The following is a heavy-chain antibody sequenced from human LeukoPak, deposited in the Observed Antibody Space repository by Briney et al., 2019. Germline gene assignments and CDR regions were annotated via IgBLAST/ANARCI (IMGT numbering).Heavy chain of an antibody. CDR1: GFTFGDYY. V-gene: IGHV3-11*04. D-gene: IGHD3-22*01. Sequence: GGPLRLSCAASGFTFGDYYMSWIRQAPGKGLEWVSYISSSGSTIYYADSVKGRFTISRDNAKNSLYLQMNSLRAEDTAVYYCARLRDDSSGYYPHYFDYWGQGTLVTVSS. J-gene: IGHJ4*02. CDR3: ARLRDDSSGYYPHYFDY. CDR2: ISSSGSTI.